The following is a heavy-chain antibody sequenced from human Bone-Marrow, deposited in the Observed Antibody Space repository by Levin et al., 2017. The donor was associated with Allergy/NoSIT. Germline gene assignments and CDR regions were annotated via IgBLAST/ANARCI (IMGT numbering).Heavy chain of an antibody. D-gene: IGHD2-15*01. CDR3: ARREGECSGGTCYFDY. Sequence: GGSLRLSCAASGFTFSGYWMHWVRQDPGKGLVWVSRINSDGSITTYADSVKGRFTISRDNAKNTLYLQMNSLRPEDTALYYCARREGECSGGTCYFDYWGQGSLVTVSS. CDR2: INSDGSIT. V-gene: IGHV3-74*01. J-gene: IGHJ4*02. CDR1: GFTFSGYW.